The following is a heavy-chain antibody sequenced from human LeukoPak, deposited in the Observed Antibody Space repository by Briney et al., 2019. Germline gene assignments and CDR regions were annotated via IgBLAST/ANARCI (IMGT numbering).Heavy chain of an antibody. Sequence: GGSLRLSCEGSGFMFNSYWMIWFRQAPGKGLEWVANIKEDGSETNYVDSVKGRFTISRDNAKNSLYLQMNSLRVEDTAMYHCAKAHNDFWSGYYPLYFDHWGQGTQVTVSS. CDR2: IKEDGSET. D-gene: IGHD3-3*01. CDR3: AKAHNDFWSGYYPLYFDH. V-gene: IGHV3-7*01. CDR1: GFMFNSYW. J-gene: IGHJ4*02.